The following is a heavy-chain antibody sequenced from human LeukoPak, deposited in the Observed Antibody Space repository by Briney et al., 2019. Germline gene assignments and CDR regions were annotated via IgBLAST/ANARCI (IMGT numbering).Heavy chain of an antibody. CDR2: IKEDGSEK. Sequence: PGGSLRLSCAASGLTLSIYWMTWDSHAPGKGMEWVANIKEDGSEKYYVDSVKGRFTISRDNAKKSLYLQMNNLRGEDTAVYFCARRWKLSLDVWGQGTTVTVSS. V-gene: IGHV3-7*01. CDR3: ARRWKLSLDV. D-gene: IGHD5-24*01. J-gene: IGHJ6*02. CDR1: GLTLSIYW.